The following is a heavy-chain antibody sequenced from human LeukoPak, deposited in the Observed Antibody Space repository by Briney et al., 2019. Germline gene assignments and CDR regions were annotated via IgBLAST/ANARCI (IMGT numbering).Heavy chain of an antibody. D-gene: IGHD3-22*01. CDR2: ISGSGGST. J-gene: IGHJ3*02. CDR1: GFTFSSYA. CDR3: AKTYDSSGYYRDAFDI. Sequence: GGSLRLSCAASGFTFSSYAMSWVRQAPGKGLEWVSAISGSGGSTYYADSVKGRFTISRDNSKNTLYLQMNSLRAEDTAVYYCAKTYDSSGYYRDAFDIWGQGTMVTVSS. V-gene: IGHV3-23*01.